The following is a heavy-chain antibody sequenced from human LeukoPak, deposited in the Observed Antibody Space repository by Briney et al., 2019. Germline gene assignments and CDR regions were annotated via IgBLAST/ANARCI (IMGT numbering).Heavy chain of an antibody. CDR2: IYYSGST. CDR1: GGSISSYY. CDR3: AGKAVAGPYFDY. V-gene: IGHV4-59*08. D-gene: IGHD6-19*01. Sequence: PSETLSLTCTVSGGSISSYYWSWIRQPPGKGLEWIGYIYYSGSTNYKPSLKSRVTISVDTSKNQFSLKLTSVTAADTAVYYCAGKAVAGPYFDYWGQGTLVTVSS. J-gene: IGHJ4*02.